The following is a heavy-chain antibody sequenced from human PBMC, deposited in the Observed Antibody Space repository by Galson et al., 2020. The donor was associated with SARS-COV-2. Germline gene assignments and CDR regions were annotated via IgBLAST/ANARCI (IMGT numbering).Heavy chain of an antibody. CDR3: ARESRWDLYFDH. CDR1: GGSFSGYY. CDR2: IYTGVNT. Sequence: SETLSLTCAVYGGSFSGYYWSWIRQPAGKGLEWIGRIYTGVNTNYSPSLKSRVTISVDTSKNQFSLKLSSVTAADTAVYYCARESRWDLYFDHWGQGTLVTVSS. D-gene: IGHD1-26*01. J-gene: IGHJ4*02. V-gene: IGHV4-4*07.